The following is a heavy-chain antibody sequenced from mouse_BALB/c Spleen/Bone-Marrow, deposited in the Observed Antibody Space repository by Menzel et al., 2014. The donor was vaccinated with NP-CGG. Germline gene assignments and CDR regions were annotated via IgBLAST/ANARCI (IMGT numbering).Heavy chain of an antibody. CDR1: GYTFTSYV. Sequence: EVQVVESGPELVKPGASVKMSCKASGYTFTSYVMHWVKQKPGQGLEWIGYINPYNDGTKYNEKFKGKATLTSDKSSSTAYMELSSLTSEDSSVYYGARSRTPMDYWGQGTSVTVS. J-gene: IGHJ4*01. CDR2: INPYNDGT. V-gene: IGHV1-14*01. CDR3: ARSRTPMDY.